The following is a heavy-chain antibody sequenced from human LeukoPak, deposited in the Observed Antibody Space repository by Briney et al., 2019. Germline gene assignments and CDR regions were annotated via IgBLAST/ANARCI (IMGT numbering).Heavy chain of an antibody. D-gene: IGHD6-13*01. CDR2: VSGSGGST. V-gene: IGHV3-23*01. CDR1: GFTFSSYA. Sequence: RPGGSLRLSCAASGFTFSSYAMSWVRQAPGKGLEWVSTVSGSGGSTYYADSVKGRFTISRDNSKNTLYLQMNSLRAEDTAVYYCAKDLGISDAFDIWGQGTMVTVSS. CDR3: AKDLGISDAFDI. J-gene: IGHJ3*02.